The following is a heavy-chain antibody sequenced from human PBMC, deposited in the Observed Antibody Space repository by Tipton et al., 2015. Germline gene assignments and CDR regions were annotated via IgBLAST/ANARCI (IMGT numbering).Heavy chain of an antibody. CDR3: ARDRGADYSYGLGV. J-gene: IGHJ6*02. Sequence: LSLTCAASGFTFSSYAMSWVRQAPGKGLEWVSAISGYGGSGGRTYYADSVKGRFTISRDNSKRTLYLQMNSLRAEDTALYYCARDRGADYSYGLGVWGQGTTVTVSS. CDR2: ISGYGGSGGRT. V-gene: IGHV3-23*01. D-gene: IGHD3-10*01. CDR1: GFTFSSYA.